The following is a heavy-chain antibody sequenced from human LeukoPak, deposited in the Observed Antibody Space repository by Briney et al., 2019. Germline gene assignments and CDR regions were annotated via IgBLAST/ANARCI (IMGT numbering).Heavy chain of an antibody. CDR1: GYTFTNYG. Sequence: ASVKVSCKASGYTFTNYGITWVRQAPGQGLEWMGWISAHDGTRNYALKHEDRVAMTTDTSTSTAYMELRGLRSDDTAVYYCARRSTLYSSGRFYFDYWGQGTLVTVSS. D-gene: IGHD6-19*01. V-gene: IGHV1-18*01. CDR2: ISAHDGTR. J-gene: IGHJ4*02. CDR3: ARRSTLYSSGRFYFDY.